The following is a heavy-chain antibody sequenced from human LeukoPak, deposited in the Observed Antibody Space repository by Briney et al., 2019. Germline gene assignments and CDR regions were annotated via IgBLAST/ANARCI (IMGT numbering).Heavy chain of an antibody. J-gene: IGHJ2*01. D-gene: IGHD3-22*01. CDR3: AKDIAYYYDSSGSDGGYFDH. CDR2: ISWNSGSI. V-gene: IGHV3-9*01. CDR1: GFTFDDYA. Sequence: GGSLRLSCAASGFTFDDYAMHWVRQAPGKGLEWVSGISWNSGSIGYADSVKGRFTISRDNAKNSLYLQMNSLRAEDTALYYCAKDIAYYYDSSGSDGGYFDHWGRGTLVTVSS.